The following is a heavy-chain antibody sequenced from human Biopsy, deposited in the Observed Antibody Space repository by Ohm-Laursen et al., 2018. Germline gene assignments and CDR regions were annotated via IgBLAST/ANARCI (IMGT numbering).Heavy chain of an antibody. D-gene: IGHD4-23*01. J-gene: IGHJ2*01. Sequence: TLSLTCAVYGGSFSDYYWTWIRQPPGKGLEWIGEINHRGTTNYNPSLKSRVAISADTSKNQFSLKLNSVTAADTAVYYCARRPYGGTRYWYFDLWGRGTLVTVSS. CDR1: GGSFSDYY. V-gene: IGHV4-34*01. CDR2: INHRGTT. CDR3: ARRPYGGTRYWYFDL.